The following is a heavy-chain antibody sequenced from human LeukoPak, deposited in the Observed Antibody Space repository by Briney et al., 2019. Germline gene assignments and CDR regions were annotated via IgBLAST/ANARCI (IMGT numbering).Heavy chain of an antibody. J-gene: IGHJ3*02. CDR1: GGSFSGYY. CDR3: ARARIAVAGRGKAFDI. CDR2: INHSGST. Sequence: PSETLSLTCAVYGGSFSGYYWSWIRQPPGEGLEWIGEINHSGSTNYNPSLKSRVTISVDTSKNQFSLKLSSVTAADTAVYYCARARIAVAGRGKAFDIWGQGTMVTVSS. V-gene: IGHV4-34*01. D-gene: IGHD6-19*01.